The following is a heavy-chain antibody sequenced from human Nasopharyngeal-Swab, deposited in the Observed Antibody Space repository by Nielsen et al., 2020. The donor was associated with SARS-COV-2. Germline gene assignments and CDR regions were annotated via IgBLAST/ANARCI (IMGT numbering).Heavy chain of an antibody. V-gene: IGHV1-69*13. CDR1: GGTFSSYA. CDR2: IIPIFGTA. Sequence: SSVKVSCKASGGTFSSYAISWVRQAPGQGLEWMGGIIPIFGTANYAQKFQGRVTITADESTSTAYMELSSLRSEDTAVYYCATYSGSYSGVDYYYGMDVWGQGTTVTVSS. D-gene: IGHD1-26*01. CDR3: ATYSGSYSGVDYYYGMDV. J-gene: IGHJ6*02.